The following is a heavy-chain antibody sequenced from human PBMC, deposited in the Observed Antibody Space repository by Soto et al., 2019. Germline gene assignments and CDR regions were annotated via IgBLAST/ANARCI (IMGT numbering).Heavy chain of an antibody. CDR3: ATPPMATITYYYGMDV. V-gene: IGHV1-69*12. CDR2: LIPIFGTA. J-gene: IGHJ6*02. Sequence: QVQLVQSGAEVKKPGSSVKVSCKASGGTFSSYAISWVRQAPGQGLEWMGGLIPIFGTANYAQKFQGRVTITADESTSTAYMELSSLRSEDTAVYYCATPPMATITYYYGMDVWGQGTTVTVSS. D-gene: IGHD5-12*01. CDR1: GGTFSSYA.